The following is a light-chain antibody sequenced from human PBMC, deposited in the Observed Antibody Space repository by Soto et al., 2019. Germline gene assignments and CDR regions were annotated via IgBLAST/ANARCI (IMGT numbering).Light chain of an antibody. J-gene: IGKJ1*01. CDR2: DAS. CDR1: QSVSRY. V-gene: IGKV3-11*01. CDR3: QQRSNWPRT. Sequence: EIVFTQFPDTLSFSPGERATPSCRASQSVSRYLAWYQQKYGQAPRLLIYDASNRATGIPARFSGSGSGTDFTLTISSLEPEDFAVYYCQQRSNWPRTFGQGTKVDIK.